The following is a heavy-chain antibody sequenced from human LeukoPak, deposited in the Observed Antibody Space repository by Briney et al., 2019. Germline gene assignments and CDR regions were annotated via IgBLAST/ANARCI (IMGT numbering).Heavy chain of an antibody. CDR1: GFTVSSNY. D-gene: IGHD6-13*01. CDR3: ASRIATAGSVDY. J-gene: IGHJ4*02. Sequence: PGGSLRLSCAASGFTVSSNYTSWVRQAPGKGLEWVSVIYSSGSTYYADSVKGRFTISRDNSKNTLHLQMNTLRAEDTAVYYCASRIATAGSVDYWGQGTLVTVSS. V-gene: IGHV3-53*01. CDR2: IYSSGST.